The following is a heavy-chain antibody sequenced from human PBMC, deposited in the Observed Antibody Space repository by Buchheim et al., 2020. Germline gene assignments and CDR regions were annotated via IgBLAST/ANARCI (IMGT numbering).Heavy chain of an antibody. CDR2: IWYDGSNK. CDR1: GFTFSSYG. CDR3: ARDGGTTIFGVALNWFDP. J-gene: IGHJ5*02. V-gene: IGHV3-33*01. Sequence: QVQLVESGGGVVQPGRSLRLSCAASGFTFSSYGMHWVRQAPGKGLEWVAVIWYDGSNKYYADSVKGRFTISRDNSKNKLYLQMNSLRAEDTAVYYCARDGGTTIFGVALNWFDPWGQGTL. D-gene: IGHD3-3*01.